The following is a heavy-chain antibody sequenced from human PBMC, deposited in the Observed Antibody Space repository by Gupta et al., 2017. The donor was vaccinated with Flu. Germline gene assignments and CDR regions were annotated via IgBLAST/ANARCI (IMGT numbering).Heavy chain of an antibody. CDR1: GFTFSSYA. Sequence: EVQLLESGGGLVQPGGSLRLSCAASGFTFSSYAMSWVRQAPGKGLEWVSAISGSGGSTYYADSVKGRFTISRDNSKNTLYLQMNSLRAEDTAVYYCAKWGIVGAPSINYFDYWGQGTLVTVSS. D-gene: IGHD1-26*01. CDR2: ISGSGGST. V-gene: IGHV3-23*01. J-gene: IGHJ4*02. CDR3: AKWGIVGAPSINYFDY.